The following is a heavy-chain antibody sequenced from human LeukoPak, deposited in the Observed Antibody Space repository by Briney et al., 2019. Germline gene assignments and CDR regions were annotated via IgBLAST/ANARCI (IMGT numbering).Heavy chain of an antibody. CDR3: ALGYSYGPIMYYFDY. CDR1: GGSICSSSYY. V-gene: IGHV4-39*01. J-gene: IGHJ4*02. CDR2: IYYSGST. Sequence: SETLSLTCTVSGGSICSSSYYWGWIRQPPGKGLEWIGSIYYSGSTYYNPSLKSRVTISVDTSKNQFSLKLSSVTAADTAVYYCALGYSYGPIMYYFDYWGQGTLVTVSS. D-gene: IGHD5-18*01.